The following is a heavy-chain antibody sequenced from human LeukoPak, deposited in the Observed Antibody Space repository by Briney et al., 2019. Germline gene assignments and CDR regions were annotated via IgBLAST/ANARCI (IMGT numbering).Heavy chain of an antibody. J-gene: IGHJ4*02. CDR3: AKGFGEFEVIDY. CDR2: ISYDGSNK. D-gene: IGHD3-10*01. CDR1: GFTFSSYG. Sequence: PGGSLRLSCAASGFTFSSYGMHWVRQAPGKGLEWVAVISYDGSNKYYADSVKGRFTISRDNSKNTLYLQMNSLRAEDTAVYYCAKGFGEFEVIDYWGQGTLVTVSS. V-gene: IGHV3-30*18.